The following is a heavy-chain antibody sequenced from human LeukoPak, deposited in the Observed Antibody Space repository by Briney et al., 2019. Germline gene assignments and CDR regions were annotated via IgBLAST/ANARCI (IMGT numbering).Heavy chain of an antibody. V-gene: IGHV3-7*01. D-gene: IGHD6-19*01. CDR1: GFTFSSYW. Sequence: PGGSLRLSCAASGFTFSSYWMTWGGQAPGKGLEWVAKIKPDGSEKFYVDSVKGRFTISRDNAKNSLYVQMNSLTVEDTAVYYCARYSGYSGASWGQGTLVTVSS. CDR2: IKPDGSEK. J-gene: IGHJ5*02. CDR3: ARYSGYSGAS.